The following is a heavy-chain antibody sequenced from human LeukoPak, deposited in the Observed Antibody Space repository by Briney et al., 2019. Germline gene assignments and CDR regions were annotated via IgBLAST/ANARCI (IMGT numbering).Heavy chain of an antibody. Sequence: KTSETLSLTCAVSGGSISSSNWWSWVRQPPGMGLEYIGSIYYSGSTYYNPSLKSRVTISVDTSKNQFSLRLSSVTAADTAVYYCARHRGSSSLFDYWGQGTLVTVSS. CDR3: ARHRGSSSLFDY. V-gene: IGHV4-39*01. CDR2: IYYSGST. D-gene: IGHD6-6*01. J-gene: IGHJ4*02. CDR1: GGSISSSNW.